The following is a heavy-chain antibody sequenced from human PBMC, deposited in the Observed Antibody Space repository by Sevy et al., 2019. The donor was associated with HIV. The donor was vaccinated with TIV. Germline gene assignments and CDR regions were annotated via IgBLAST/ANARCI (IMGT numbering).Heavy chain of an antibody. D-gene: IGHD6-6*01. CDR3: ARISSSRRAYYYYFGMDV. V-gene: IGHV5-51*01. CDR1: EYNFTNYW. CDR2: IYPGDSGT. J-gene: IGHJ6*02. Sequence: GESLKISCKGSEYNFTNYWIGWVRPMPGKGLEWMGIIYPGDSGTRYSPSFQDQVTISADKSISTAYLQWSSLKASDTAMYYCARISSSRRAYYYYFGMDVWGQGTTVTVSS.